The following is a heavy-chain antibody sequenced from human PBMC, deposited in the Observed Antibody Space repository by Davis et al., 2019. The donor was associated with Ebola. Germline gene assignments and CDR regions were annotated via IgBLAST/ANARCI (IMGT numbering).Heavy chain of an antibody. CDR3: ARGQQSYDSSGPSLGYFDY. Sequence: MPSETLSPTFAVHGGSFSGYYWTWIPQPPGKGLEWIGEINHSGSINYIPSLKSRVTISVDTSKNQFSLKLSSVTAADTAVYYCARGQQSYDSSGPSLGYFDYWGQGTLVTVPS. CDR2: INHSGSI. V-gene: IGHV4-34*01. J-gene: IGHJ4*02. CDR1: GGSFSGYY. D-gene: IGHD3-22*01.